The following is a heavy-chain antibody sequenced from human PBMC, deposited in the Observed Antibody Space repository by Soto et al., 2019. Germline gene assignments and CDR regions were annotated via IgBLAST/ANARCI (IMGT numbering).Heavy chain of an antibody. CDR2: ISSSGTTI. D-gene: IGHD2-21*01. V-gene: IGHV3-11*01. CDR1: GFTFSDYY. CDR3: ARGHSIFYGMDV. J-gene: IGHJ6*02. Sequence: QVQLVESGGGLVKPGGSLRLSCAASGFTFSDYYRNWIRQAPGKGLEWVSYISSSGTTIYYADSVKGRFTICRDNAKNSLFLQMNSLRAEDTALYYCARGHSIFYGMDVWGQGTTVTVSS.